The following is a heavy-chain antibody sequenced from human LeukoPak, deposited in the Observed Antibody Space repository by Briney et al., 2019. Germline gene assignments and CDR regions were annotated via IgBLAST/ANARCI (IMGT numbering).Heavy chain of an antibody. CDR3: ARLTSFHYFDY. CDR2: IYYSGST. V-gene: IGHV4-39*01. CDR1: GGSISSSSYY. D-gene: IGHD3-3*01. Sequence: SSETLSLTCTVSGGSISSSSYYWGWIRQPPGKGLEWIGSIYYSGSTYYNPSLKSRVTISVDTSKNQFSLKLSSVTAADTAVYYCARLTSFHYFDYWGQGTLVTVSS. J-gene: IGHJ4*02.